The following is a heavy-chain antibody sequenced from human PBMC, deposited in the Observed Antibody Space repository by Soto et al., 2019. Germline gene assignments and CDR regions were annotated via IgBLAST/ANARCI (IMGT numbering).Heavy chain of an antibody. J-gene: IGHJ3*02. Sequence: QVQLVESGAEVKKPGSSVKVSCKASGGTFSSYAISWVRQAPGQGLEWMGGIIPIFGTANYAQKFQGRVTITADESTSTAYMELSSLRSEDTAVYYCARAMDYYDSSGYYVPGAFDIWGQGTMVTVSS. D-gene: IGHD3-22*01. CDR1: GGTFSSYA. CDR3: ARAMDYYDSSGYYVPGAFDI. V-gene: IGHV1-69*01. CDR2: IIPIFGTA.